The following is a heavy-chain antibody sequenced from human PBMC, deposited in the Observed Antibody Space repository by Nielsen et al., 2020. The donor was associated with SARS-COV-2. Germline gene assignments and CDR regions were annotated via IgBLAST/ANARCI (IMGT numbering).Heavy chain of an antibody. CDR3: ATSTPLVRSAWFDP. Sequence: GESLKISCAASGFTFSSYWMSWVRQAPGKGLEWVANIKQDGSEKYYVDSVKGRFTISRDNAKNSLYLQMNSLRAEDTAVYYCATSTPLVRSAWFDPWGQGTLVTVSS. V-gene: IGHV3-7*03. CDR1: GFTFSSYW. D-gene: IGHD3-3*01. J-gene: IGHJ5*02. CDR2: IKQDGSEK.